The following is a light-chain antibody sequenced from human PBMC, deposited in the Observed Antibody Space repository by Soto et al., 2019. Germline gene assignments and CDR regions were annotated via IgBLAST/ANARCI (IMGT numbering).Light chain of an antibody. CDR2: EAT. CDR3: ISYKTDDTFV. CDR1: RSDIDASNS. Sequence: QSALTQPASVSGSPGQSITISCAGTRSDIDASNSVSWYQHLPGRSPTLIIYEATNRPSGVSERFSGSKAGDTASLTISGLQADDESEYFCISYKTDDTFVFGGGTKLTVL. V-gene: IGLV2-14*01. J-gene: IGLJ1*01.